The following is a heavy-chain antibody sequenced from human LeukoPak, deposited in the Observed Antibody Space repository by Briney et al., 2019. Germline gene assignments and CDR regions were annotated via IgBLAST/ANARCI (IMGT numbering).Heavy chain of an antibody. J-gene: IGHJ6*03. CDR2: VYHSGTT. D-gene: IGHD6-13*01. CDR3: ARVSYSSSWYYHYMDV. Sequence: PSETLSLTCTVSGGPISSSSYYWGWIRQPPGKGLQWIGSVYHSGTTFYNPSLKSRVTISVDTSKNQFSLKLSSVTAADTAVYYCARVSYSSSWYYHYMDVWGKGTTVTVSS. V-gene: IGHV4-39*07. CDR1: GGPISSSSYY.